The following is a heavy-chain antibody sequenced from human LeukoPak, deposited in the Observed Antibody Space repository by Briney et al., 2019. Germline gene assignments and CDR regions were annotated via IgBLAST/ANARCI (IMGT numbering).Heavy chain of an antibody. CDR1: GYTFTGYF. Sequence: GASVKVSCKTSGYTFTGYFMHWVRQAAGQGLDWMGWINPNTGGTKYAQKFQGRVTMTRDTSIGTAYMELSTVTSDDTAVYFCARVHATGYFSLDLGYWGQGPLVTVSS. CDR2: INPNTGGT. D-gene: IGHD3-9*01. V-gene: IGHV1-2*02. J-gene: IGHJ4*02. CDR3: ARVHATGYFSLDLGY.